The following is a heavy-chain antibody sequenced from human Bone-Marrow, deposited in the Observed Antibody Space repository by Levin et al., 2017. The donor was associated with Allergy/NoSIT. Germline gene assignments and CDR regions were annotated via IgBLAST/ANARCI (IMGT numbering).Heavy chain of an antibody. CDR1: GYTFTSYG. J-gene: IGHJ4*02. V-gene: IGHV1-18*01. Sequence: ASVKVSCKASGYTFTSYGISWVRQAPGQGLEWMGWISAYNGNTNYAQKLQGRVTMTTDTSTSTAYMELRSLRSDDTAVYYCAGGGGYYGSGSYYKIPWRYWGQGTLVTVSS. D-gene: IGHD3-10*01. CDR2: ISAYNGNT. CDR3: AGGGGYYGSGSYYKIPWRY.